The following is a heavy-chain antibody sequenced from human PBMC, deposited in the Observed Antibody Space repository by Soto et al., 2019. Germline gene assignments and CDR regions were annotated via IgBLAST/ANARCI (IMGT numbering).Heavy chain of an antibody. CDR3: AETRGYSYTPGMDV. Sequence: QVQLVQSGAEVKKPGSSVKVSCKASGGTFSSYAISWVRQAPGQGLEWMGGIIPIFGTANYAQKFQGRVTITADKSTSKAYMEVSSLRSEDTAVYYCAETRGYSYTPGMDVWGQGTTVTVSS. CDR2: IIPIFGTA. CDR1: GGTFSSYA. J-gene: IGHJ6*02. V-gene: IGHV1-69*06. D-gene: IGHD5-18*01.